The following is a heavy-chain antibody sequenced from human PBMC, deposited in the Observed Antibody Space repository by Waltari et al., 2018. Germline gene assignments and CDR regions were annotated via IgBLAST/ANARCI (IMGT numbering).Heavy chain of an antibody. V-gene: IGHV4-59*01. CDR3: ARGWGHYYYYYMDV. Sequence: QVQLQESGPGLVKPSETLSLTCTVSGGSISRYYWSWVRPPPGKGLEWFGYSYYSGSTNSNPSPKSRFTISVYTSKNQFSLKLSSVPAAATAVYYCARGWGHYYYYYMDVWGKGTTVTVSS. CDR2: SYYSGST. D-gene: IGHD1-26*01. J-gene: IGHJ6*03. CDR1: GGSISRYY.